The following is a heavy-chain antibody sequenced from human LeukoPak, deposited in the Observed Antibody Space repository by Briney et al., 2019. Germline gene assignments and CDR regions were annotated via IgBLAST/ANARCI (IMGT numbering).Heavy chain of an antibody. V-gene: IGHV3-30*04. J-gene: IGHJ4*02. Sequence: GGSLRLSCAASGFIFSNYAMHWVRQAPGKGLEWVAVISYDGSYKYCADSVKGRFTISRDKSKNTLYLQMDSLRAEDTAVYYCARGAQDTVATIGYFDYWGQGTLVTVSS. CDR2: ISYDGSYK. CDR1: GFIFSNYA. CDR3: ARGAQDTVATIGYFDY. D-gene: IGHD5-12*01.